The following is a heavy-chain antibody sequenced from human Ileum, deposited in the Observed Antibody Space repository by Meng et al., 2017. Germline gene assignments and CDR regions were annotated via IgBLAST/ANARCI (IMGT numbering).Heavy chain of an antibody. CDR3: ARVEYRGDFQDSNGLAV. J-gene: IGHJ4*02. V-gene: IGHV4-34*01. D-gene: IGHD3-22*01. CDR2: IDHGGTN. CDR1: GGSFTGYW. Sequence: SETLSLTCTIYGGSFTGYWWSWIRQAPGKPLEWIGEIDHGGTNNYNPSLKSRVTILGDMSRNRFSLRMSSVTAADTAVYYCARVEYRGDFQDSNGLAVWGQGALVTVSS.